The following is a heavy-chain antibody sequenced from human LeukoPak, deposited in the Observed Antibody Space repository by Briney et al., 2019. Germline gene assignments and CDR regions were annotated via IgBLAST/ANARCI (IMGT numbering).Heavy chain of an antibody. CDR1: GGSISSYY. D-gene: IGHD2-15*01. J-gene: IGHJ5*02. Sequence: SETLSLTCTVSGGSISSYYWSWIRQPPGKGLEWIGYIYYSGSTNYNPSLKSRVTISVDTSKYQFSLKLSSVTAADTAVYYCARAIDECSGGSCYGNNWFDPWGQGTLVTVSS. CDR2: IYYSGST. CDR3: ARAIDECSGGSCYGNNWFDP. V-gene: IGHV4-59*01.